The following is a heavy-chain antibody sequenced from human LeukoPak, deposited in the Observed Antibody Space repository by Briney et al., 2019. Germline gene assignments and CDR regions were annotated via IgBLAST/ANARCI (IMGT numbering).Heavy chain of an antibody. D-gene: IGHD1-26*01. CDR1: GFTFSSNS. J-gene: IGHJ3*02. CDR2: ISSSSSYI. Sequence: GGSLRLSCAASGFTFSSNSMNWVRQAPGKGLEWVSYISSSSSYIYYADSVKGRFTISRDNAKNSLYLQMNSLRAEDTAVYYCASSIYDSWSWSAFDIWGQGTMVTVSS. CDR3: ASSIYDSWSWSAFDI. V-gene: IGHV3-21*01.